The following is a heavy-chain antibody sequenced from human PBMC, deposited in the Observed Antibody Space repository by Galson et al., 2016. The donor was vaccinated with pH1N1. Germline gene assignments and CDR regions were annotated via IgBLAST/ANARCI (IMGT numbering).Heavy chain of an antibody. CDR2: TNHGGTS. CDR1: GGPFSAFF. Sequence: SETLSLTCAVNGGPFSAFFWTWIRQPPGKGLEWIGETNHGGTSNYNPSLKSRVTISVDMSKNQFSLKLRSVTAADTAVYYCASRGDDTTGSTGDHWGQESWSPSPQ. J-gene: IGHJ4*01. CDR3: ASRGDDTTGSTGDH. D-gene: IGHD3-22*01. V-gene: IGHV4-34*01.